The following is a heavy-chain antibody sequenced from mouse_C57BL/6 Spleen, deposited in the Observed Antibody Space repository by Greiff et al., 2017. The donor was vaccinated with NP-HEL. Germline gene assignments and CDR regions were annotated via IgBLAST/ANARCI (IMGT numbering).Heavy chain of an antibody. J-gene: IGHJ4*01. CDR3: TRGGYYYYGSYYAMDY. V-gene: IGHV5-9-1*02. Sequence: EVQVVESGEGLVKPGGSLKLSCAASGFTFSSYAMSWVRQTPEKRLEWVAYISSGGDYIYYADTVKGRFTISRDNARNTLYLQMSSLKSEDTAMYYCTRGGYYYYGSYYAMDYWGQGTSVTVSS. CDR2: ISSGGDYI. D-gene: IGHD1-1*01. CDR1: GFTFSSYA.